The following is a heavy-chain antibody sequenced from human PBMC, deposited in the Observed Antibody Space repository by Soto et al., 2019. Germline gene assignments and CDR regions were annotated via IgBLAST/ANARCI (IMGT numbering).Heavy chain of an antibody. CDR2: IYYSGST. CDR1: GGSISSGGYY. V-gene: IGHV4-31*03. Sequence: QVQLQESGPGLVKPSQTLSLTCTVSGGSISSGGYYWSWIRQHPGKGLEWIGYIYYSGSTYYNPSLKSRVTISVDTSKNQFSLKLSSVNAADTAVYYCAGGYDSSGYYYARARYFQHWGQGTLVTVSS. CDR3: AGGYDSSGYYYARARYFQH. D-gene: IGHD3-22*01. J-gene: IGHJ1*01.